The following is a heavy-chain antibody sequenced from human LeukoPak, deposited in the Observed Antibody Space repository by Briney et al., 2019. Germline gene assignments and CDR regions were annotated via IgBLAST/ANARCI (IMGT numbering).Heavy chain of an antibody. Sequence: GGSLRLSCAASGFTFSSYAMSWVRQAPGKGLEWVSAISGSGGSTYYADSVKGRVTISRDNSKNTLYLQMNSLRAEDTAVYYCAKATGYCSSTSCYMGGFDYWGQGTLVTVSS. CDR3: AKATGYCSSTSCYMGGFDY. CDR1: GFTFSSYA. J-gene: IGHJ4*02. V-gene: IGHV3-23*01. CDR2: ISGSGGST. D-gene: IGHD2-2*02.